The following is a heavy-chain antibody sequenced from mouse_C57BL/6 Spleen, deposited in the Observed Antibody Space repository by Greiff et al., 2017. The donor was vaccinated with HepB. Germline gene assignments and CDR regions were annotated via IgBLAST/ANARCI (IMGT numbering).Heavy chain of an antibody. D-gene: IGHD2-1*01. V-gene: IGHV1-64*01. J-gene: IGHJ4*01. CDR3: ARGDGNYDAMDY. Sequence: VQLQQPGAELVKPGASVKLSCKASGYTFTSYWMHWVKQRPGQGLEWIGMIHPNSGSTNYNEKFKIKATLTVDKSSSTAYMQLSSLTSEDSAVYYCARGDGNYDAMDYWGQGTSVTVSS. CDR2: IHPNSGST. CDR1: GYTFTSYW.